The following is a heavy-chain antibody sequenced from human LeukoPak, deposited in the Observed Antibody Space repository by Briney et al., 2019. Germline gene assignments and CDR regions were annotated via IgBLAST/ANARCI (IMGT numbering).Heavy chain of an antibody. CDR1: GGSISNYY. Sequence: SETLSLTCTVSGGSISNYYWSWIRQPPGKGLEWIAYINYSGSTNYNPSLKSRVTISVDTSKNHFSLTLSSVTAADTAVYYCARSYYYYYMDVWGKGTTVTVSS. CDR2: INYSGST. V-gene: IGHV4-59*01. J-gene: IGHJ6*03. CDR3: ARSYYYYYMDV.